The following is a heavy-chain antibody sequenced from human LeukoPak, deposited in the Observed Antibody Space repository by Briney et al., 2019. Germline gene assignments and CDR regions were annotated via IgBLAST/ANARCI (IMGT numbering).Heavy chain of an antibody. CDR1: GYTFTGYY. CDR2: INPNSGGT. J-gene: IGHJ4*02. D-gene: IGHD2-15*01. V-gene: IGHV1-2*02. Sequence: GASVKVSCKASGYTFTGYYMHWVRQAPGQGLEWMGWINPNSGGTNYAQKFQGRVTMTRDTSISTAYMELSRLRSDDTAVYYCARDLKSASGSQSDYWGQGTLVTVSS. CDR3: ARDLKSASGSQSDY.